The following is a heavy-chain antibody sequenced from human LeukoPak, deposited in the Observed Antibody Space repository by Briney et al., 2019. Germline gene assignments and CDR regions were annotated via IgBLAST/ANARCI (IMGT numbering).Heavy chain of an antibody. CDR2: FDPEDGET. D-gene: IGHD3-9*01. CDR1: GYTLTVLS. V-gene: IGHV1-24*01. J-gene: IGHJ3*02. Sequence: AASVKVSCKVSGYTLTVLSMHWVRQDPGKGLEWMGGFDPEDGETIYAQKLQGRVTMTTDTSTSTAYMELRSLRSDDTAVYYCARAPAWDILTLSAFDIWGQGTMVTVSS. CDR3: ARAPAWDILTLSAFDI.